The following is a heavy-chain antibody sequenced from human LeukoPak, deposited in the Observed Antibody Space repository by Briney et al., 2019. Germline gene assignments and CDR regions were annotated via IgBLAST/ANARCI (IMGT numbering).Heavy chain of an antibody. CDR1: GYTLTELS. J-gene: IGHJ3*02. CDR2: FDPEDGET. CDR3: ATDRRCSSTSCYTGPGDAFDI. D-gene: IGHD2-2*02. V-gene: IGHV1-24*01. Sequence: ASVKVSCKVSGYTLTELSMHWVRQAPGKGLEWMGGFDPEDGETIYAQKFQGRVTMTEDTSTDTAYMELSSLRSEDTAVYYCATDRRCSSTSCYTGPGDAFDIWGQGTMVTVSS.